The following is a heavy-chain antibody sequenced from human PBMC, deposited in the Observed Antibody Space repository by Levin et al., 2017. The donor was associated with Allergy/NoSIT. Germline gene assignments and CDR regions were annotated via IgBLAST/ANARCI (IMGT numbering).Heavy chain of an antibody. CDR3: ARDQVGSSSWRRPPYWYFDL. J-gene: IGHJ2*01. Sequence: SQTLSLTCAISGDSVSSNSAAWHWIRQSPSRGLEWLGRTYYRSKWYNDYAVSVKSRITINPDTSKNQFSLQLNSVTPEDTAVYYCARDQVGSSSWRRPPYWYFDLWGRGTLVTVSS. V-gene: IGHV6-1*01. CDR1: GDSVSSNSAA. CDR2: TYYRSKWYN. D-gene: IGHD6-13*01.